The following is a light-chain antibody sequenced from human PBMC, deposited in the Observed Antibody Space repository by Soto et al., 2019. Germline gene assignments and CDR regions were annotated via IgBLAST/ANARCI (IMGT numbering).Light chain of an antibody. CDR1: SSDIGAYNF. Sequence: QSVLTQPASVSGSPGQSITISCTGTSSDIGAYNFVSWYQQHPGKAPKLMLYDVNIRPSGVSNRFSGSKSGNTASLTISGLQAEDEADYYCTSWTTSTTMISGGGTKVTVL. J-gene: IGLJ2*01. CDR3: TSWTTSTTMI. CDR2: DVN. V-gene: IGLV2-14*03.